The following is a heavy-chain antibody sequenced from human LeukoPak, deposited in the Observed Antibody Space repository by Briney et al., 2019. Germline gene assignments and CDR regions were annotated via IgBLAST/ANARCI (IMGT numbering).Heavy chain of an antibody. CDR2: VSSSGNT. Sequence: SETLSLTCSVSGDSISYFYWSWIRQAAGKGLEWIGRVSSSGNTDYNASLKSRVTMSVDTSKNQFSLRLSSVTAADSALYYCAKISGFQYSTSWFDYWGQGALVTVSS. J-gene: IGHJ4*02. CDR3: AKISGFQYSTSWFDY. D-gene: IGHD2/OR15-2a*01. CDR1: GDSISYFY. V-gene: IGHV4-4*07.